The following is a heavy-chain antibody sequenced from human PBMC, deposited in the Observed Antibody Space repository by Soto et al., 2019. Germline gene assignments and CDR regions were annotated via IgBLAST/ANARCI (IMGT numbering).Heavy chain of an antibody. Sequence: GESLKISCKGSGYSFTSYWIGWVRQMPGKGLEWMGIIYPGDSGTRYSPSFQGQVTISADKSISTAYLQWSSLKASDTAMYYCARSPFSSIAAPEAYYGMDVWGQGTTVTVSS. CDR3: ARSPFSSIAAPEAYYGMDV. CDR1: GYSFTSYW. D-gene: IGHD6-6*01. CDR2: IYPGDSGT. V-gene: IGHV5-51*01. J-gene: IGHJ6*02.